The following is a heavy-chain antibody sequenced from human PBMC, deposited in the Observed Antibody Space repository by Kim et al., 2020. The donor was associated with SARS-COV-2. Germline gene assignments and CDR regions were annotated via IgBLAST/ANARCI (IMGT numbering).Heavy chain of an antibody. CDR1: GFTFSSYD. Sequence: GGSLRLSCAASGFTFSSYDMHWVRQATGKGLEWVSAIGTAGDPYYPGSVKGRFTISRENAKNSLYLQMNSLRAGDTAVYYCARGSPEGGYPSYYGMDVWGQGTTVTVSS. V-gene: IGHV3-13*05. CDR2: IGTAGDP. J-gene: IGHJ6*02. D-gene: IGHD3-22*01. CDR3: ARGSPEGGYPSYYGMDV.